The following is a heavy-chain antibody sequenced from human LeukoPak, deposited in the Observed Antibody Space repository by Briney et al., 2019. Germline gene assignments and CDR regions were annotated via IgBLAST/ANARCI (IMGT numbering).Heavy chain of an antibody. J-gene: IGHJ4*02. CDR3: AREGIYSGYDY. V-gene: IGHV4-39*07. D-gene: IGHD5-12*01. CDR2: IYNSGIT. Sequence: SETLSLTCHVSGGSISSSSDFWGWIRQPPGKGLEWIGSIYNSGITYYNPSLNSRVTISDDTSKNQFSLKLSSVTAADTAVYYCAREGIYSGYDYWGQGTLVTVSS. CDR1: GGSISSSSDF.